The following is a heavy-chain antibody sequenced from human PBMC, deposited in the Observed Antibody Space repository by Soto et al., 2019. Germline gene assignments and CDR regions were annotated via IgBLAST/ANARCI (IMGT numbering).Heavy chain of an antibody. V-gene: IGHV3-72*01. CDR3: ARATTVTDY. Sequence: PGGSLRLSCAASGFIFSDHYMDWFRQAPGKGLEWVGRTRNKANSHTTEYAASVKGRFTISRDDSKNSLYLQMNSLKIEDTAVYYCARATTVTDYWGQGTLVTVSS. D-gene: IGHD4-17*01. J-gene: IGHJ4*02. CDR2: TRNKANSHTT. CDR1: GFIFSDHY.